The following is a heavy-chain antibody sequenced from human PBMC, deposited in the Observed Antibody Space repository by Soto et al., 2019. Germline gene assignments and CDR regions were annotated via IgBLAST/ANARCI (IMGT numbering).Heavy chain of an antibody. CDR1: ARSLTGYY. V-gene: IGHV4-34*01. D-gene: IGHD2-15*01. CDR3: ARDIVVVVAAQELYGMDV. CDR2: TNPIGST. J-gene: IGHJ6*02. Sequence: NPSETRSPTCAVDARSLTGYYWGWIRQPPGKGLEWIGATNPIGSTNYNPSPKSRVTISVDTSKNQFSLKLSSVTAADTDVYDCARDIVVVVAAQELYGMDVWGQGTTVTVSS.